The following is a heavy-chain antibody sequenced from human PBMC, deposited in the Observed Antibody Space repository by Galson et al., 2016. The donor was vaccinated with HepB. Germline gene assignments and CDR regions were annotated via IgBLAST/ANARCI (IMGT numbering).Heavy chain of an antibody. D-gene: IGHD3-9*01. V-gene: IGHV3-23*01. J-gene: IGHJ4*02. CDR1: GFTFSRYE. CDR3: AREPVRLDDLLTGPPKNPDY. Sequence: SLRLSCAASGFTFSRYEMNWVRQAPGKGLEWVSSIRGSDGSTYYADSVKGRFTISRDNSKNTLYLQMNSLRAEDTAVYYCAREPVRLDDLLTGPPKNPDYWGQGTLVTVSS. CDR2: IRGSDGST.